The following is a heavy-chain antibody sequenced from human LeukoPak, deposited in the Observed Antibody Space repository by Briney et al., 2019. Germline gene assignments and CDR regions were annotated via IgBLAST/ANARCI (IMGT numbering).Heavy chain of an antibody. Sequence: GGSLRLSCAASGFTFSGSAMHWVRQASGKGLEWVGRIRSKANSYATAYAASVKGRFTISRDDSKNTAYLQVNSLKNEDTAVYYCTTLYGGNQGGDFDYWGQGTLVTVSS. D-gene: IGHD4-23*01. CDR2: IRSKANSYAT. V-gene: IGHV3-73*01. J-gene: IGHJ4*02. CDR3: TTLYGGNQGGDFDY. CDR1: GFTFSGSA.